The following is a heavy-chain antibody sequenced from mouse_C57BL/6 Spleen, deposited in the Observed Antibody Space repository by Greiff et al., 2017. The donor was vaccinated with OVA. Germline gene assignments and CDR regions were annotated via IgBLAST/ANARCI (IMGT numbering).Heavy chain of an antibody. D-gene: IGHD2-4*01. V-gene: IGHV8-8*01. CDR2: IWWDDDK. Sequence: QVTLKVSGPGILQPSQTLSLTCSFSGFSLSTFGMGVGWIRQPSGKGLEWLAHIWWDDDKYYNPALKSRLTISKDTSKNQVFLKIANVDTADTATYYCARPSRLRRRGPYAMDYWGQGTSVTVSS. J-gene: IGHJ4*01. CDR1: GFSLSTFGMG. CDR3: ARPSRLRRRGPYAMDY.